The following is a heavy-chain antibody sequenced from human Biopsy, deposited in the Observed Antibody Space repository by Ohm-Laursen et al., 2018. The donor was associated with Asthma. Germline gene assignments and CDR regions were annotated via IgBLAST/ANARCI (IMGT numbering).Heavy chain of an antibody. CDR2: IYHLGNA. J-gene: IGHJ6*02. D-gene: IGHD6-19*01. CDR1: GGSISVSNW. Sequence: SDTLSLTCDVSGGSISVSNWWSWVRQPPGRGLEWIGQIYHLGNANYNPSLESRVTISLDASKNEFSLRLTYVTAADTAQYYCVRQSGYRSGWPKLLFVYYGMDVWGPGTTVTVSS. V-gene: IGHV4-4*02. CDR3: VRQSGYRSGWPKLLFVYYGMDV.